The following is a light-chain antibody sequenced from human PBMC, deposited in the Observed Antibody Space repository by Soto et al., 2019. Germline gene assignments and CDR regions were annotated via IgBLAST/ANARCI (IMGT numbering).Light chain of an antibody. CDR3: QQYNTYPLT. V-gene: IGKV3-20*01. CDR1: QRVSKSN. CDR2: GAT. Sequence: EIVLTQSPVTLSLSPGERAALSCRASQRVSKSNIGWYQHKTGQAPRLLIYGATKTTSGIPDRFSGSGSGTDFTLTISSLDPEDSATYFCQQYNTYPLTFGGGTKVDIK. J-gene: IGKJ4*01.